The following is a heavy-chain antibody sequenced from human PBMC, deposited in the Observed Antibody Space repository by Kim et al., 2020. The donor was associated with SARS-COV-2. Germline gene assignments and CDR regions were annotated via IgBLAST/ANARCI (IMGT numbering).Heavy chain of an antibody. V-gene: IGHV3-21*01. CDR1: GFTFSSYS. CDR3: ARDIVVVVAATTLRDYYYYMDV. J-gene: IGHJ6*03. Sequence: GGSLRLSCAASGFTFSSYSMNWVRQAPGKGLEWVSSISSSSSYIYYADSVKGRFTISRDNAKNSLYLQMNSLRAEDTAVYYCARDIVVVVAATTLRDYYYYMDVWGKGTTVTVSS. D-gene: IGHD2-15*01. CDR2: ISSSSSYI.